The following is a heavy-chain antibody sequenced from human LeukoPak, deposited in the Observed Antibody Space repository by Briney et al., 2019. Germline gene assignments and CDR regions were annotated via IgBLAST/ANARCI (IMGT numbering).Heavy chain of an antibody. CDR1: GFTFSGSA. Sequence: GGSLRLSCAASGFTFSGSAMHWVRQASGKGLEWVGLIRTKGNSYSTEYAESVKGRFIISRDDLKNTAYLQMNSLKIEDTAVYYCTRTTGTMADWFDPWGQGTLVTVSS. CDR3: TRTTGTMADWFDP. V-gene: IGHV3-73*01. D-gene: IGHD4-17*01. J-gene: IGHJ5*02. CDR2: IRTKGNSYST.